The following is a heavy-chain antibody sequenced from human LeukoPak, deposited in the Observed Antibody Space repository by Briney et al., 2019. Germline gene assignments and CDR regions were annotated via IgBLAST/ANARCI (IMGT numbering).Heavy chain of an antibody. V-gene: IGHV3-23*01. CDR1: GIIFSNYW. Sequence: GGSLRLSCAASGIIFSNYWVHWVRQAPGKGLEWVSAISGSGGSTYYADSVKGRFTISRDNSKNTLYLQMNSLRAEDTAVYYCAGRITMIVVVSSEHWGQGTLVTVSS. CDR3: AGRITMIVVVSSEH. J-gene: IGHJ1*01. CDR2: ISGSGGST. D-gene: IGHD3-22*01.